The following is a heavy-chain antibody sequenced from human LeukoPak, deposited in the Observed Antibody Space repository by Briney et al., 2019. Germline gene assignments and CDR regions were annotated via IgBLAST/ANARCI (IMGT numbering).Heavy chain of an antibody. CDR3: ARAGSFWHYVY. CDR1: GFTFGKYW. D-gene: IGHD1-7*01. Sequence: TGGSLRLSCVASGFTFGKYWMSWVRQAPGKGLEWVANIKLDGSEKYYVDSVKGRFTISRDNAKNSLSLQMNSLRVEDTAVYYCARAGSFWHYVYWGQGTLVTVSS. J-gene: IGHJ4*02. CDR2: IKLDGSEK. V-gene: IGHV3-7*01.